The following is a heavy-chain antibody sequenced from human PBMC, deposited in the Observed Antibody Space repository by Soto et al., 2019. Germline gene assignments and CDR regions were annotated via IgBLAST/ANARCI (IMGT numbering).Heavy chain of an antibody. V-gene: IGHV1-8*01. J-gene: IGHJ6*02. CDR3: ARAQSNRWPYYYYGMDV. Sequence: ASVKVSCKASGYTFTSYDINWVRQATGQGLEWMGWMNPNSGNTGYAQKFQGRVTMTRNTSISTAYMELSSLRSEDTAVYYCARAQSNRWPYYYYGMDVWGQGTTVTVSS. CDR1: GYTFTSYD. CDR2: MNPNSGNT.